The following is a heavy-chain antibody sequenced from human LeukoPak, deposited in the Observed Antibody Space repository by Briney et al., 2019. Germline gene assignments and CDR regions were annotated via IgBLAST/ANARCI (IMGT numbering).Heavy chain of an antibody. CDR1: GGTFSSYA. CDR2: IIPILGIA. V-gene: IGHV1-69*04. Sequence: SVKVSCKASGGTFSSYAISWVRQAPGQGLEWMGRIIPILGIANYAQKFQGRVTITADKSTSTAYMELSSLRSEDTAVYYCARDFHHRIAAAGHFDYWSQGTLVTVSS. J-gene: IGHJ4*02. CDR3: ARDFHHRIAAAGHFDY. D-gene: IGHD6-13*01.